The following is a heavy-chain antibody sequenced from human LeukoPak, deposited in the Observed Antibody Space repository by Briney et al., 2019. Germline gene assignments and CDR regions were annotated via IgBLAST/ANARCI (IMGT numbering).Heavy chain of an antibody. Sequence: PSETLSLTCAVYGGSFSGYYWSWIRQPPGKGLEWIGEINHSGSTNYNPSLKSRVTISVDTSKNQFSLKLSSVTAADTAVYYCARHWTYYDYVWGSYRPYYFDYWGQGTLVTVSS. CDR3: ARHWTYYDYVWGSYRPYYFDY. CDR2: INHSGST. D-gene: IGHD3-16*02. V-gene: IGHV4-34*01. CDR1: GGSFSGYY. J-gene: IGHJ4*02.